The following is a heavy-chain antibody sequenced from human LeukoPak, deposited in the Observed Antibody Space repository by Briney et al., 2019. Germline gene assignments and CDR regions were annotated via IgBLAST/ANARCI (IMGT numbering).Heavy chain of an antibody. CDR1: GLHFNLYS. CDR3: AREPSNYYFDY. V-gene: IGHV3-21*04. CDR2: VSSTSAYI. Sequence: GGSLRLSCAASGLHFNLYSTNWVRQAPGRGLEWVSSVSSTSAYIYYSDSVRGRFTISRDNAKNSLYLQMNSLRAEDTGVYYCAREPSNYYFDYWGQGTLITVSS. J-gene: IGHJ4*02. D-gene: IGHD4-11*01.